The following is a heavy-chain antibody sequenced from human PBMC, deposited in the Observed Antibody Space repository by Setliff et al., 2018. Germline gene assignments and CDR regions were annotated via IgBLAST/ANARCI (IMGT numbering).Heavy chain of an antibody. CDR1: GYPISRGFY. V-gene: IGHV4-38-2*02. D-gene: IGHD6-19*01. CDR3: ARASSGWYSAYYYYMDV. Sequence: ASETLSLTCTVSGYPISRGFYWGWIRQSPGKGLEWIGSVYHSGSSYQNPSLRSRIAVSVDTSKNQFSLRLTSVTAADTAVYYCARASSGWYSAYYYYMDVWGKGTTVTVSS. J-gene: IGHJ6*03. CDR2: VYHSGSS.